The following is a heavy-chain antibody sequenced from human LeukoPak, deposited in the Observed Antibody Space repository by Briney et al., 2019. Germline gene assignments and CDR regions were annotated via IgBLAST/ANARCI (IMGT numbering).Heavy chain of an antibody. Sequence: SETLSLTCAVYGGSFSGYYWSWIRQPPGKGLEWIGEINHSGSTNYNPSLKSRVTISVDTSKNQFSLKLSSVTAADTAVYYCARLLYEYYGMDVWGQGTTVTVSS. J-gene: IGHJ6*02. CDR3: ARLLYEYYGMDV. D-gene: IGHD2-8*01. V-gene: IGHV4-34*01. CDR2: INHSGST. CDR1: GGSFSGYY.